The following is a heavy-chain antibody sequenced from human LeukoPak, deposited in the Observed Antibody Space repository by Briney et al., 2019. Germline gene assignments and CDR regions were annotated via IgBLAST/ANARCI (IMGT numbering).Heavy chain of an antibody. CDR3: AREPNYGGNLYYFDY. CDR1: GFTVSSNY. J-gene: IGHJ4*02. Sequence: GGSLRLSCAASGFTVSSNYMSWVRQAPGKGLEWVSVIYSGGSTYYADSVKGRFTISRDNSKNTLYLQMNSLRAEDTAVYYCAREPNYGGNLYYFDYWGQGTLVTVSS. D-gene: IGHD4-23*01. V-gene: IGHV3-53*01. CDR2: IYSGGST.